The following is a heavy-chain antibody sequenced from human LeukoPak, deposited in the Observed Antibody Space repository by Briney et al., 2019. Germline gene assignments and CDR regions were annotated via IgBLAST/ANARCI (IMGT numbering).Heavy chain of an antibody. CDR1: AFTFSSNN. CDR3: ARNCGGDCYSGHFDY. CDR2: ISSSSSYI. Sequence: GGSLRLSSAASAFTFSSNNMNWVRQAPEKGMEWVSSISSSSSYIYYADSVKGRFTISRDKAKNSLYLQMNSLRAEDTAVYYCARNCGGDCYSGHFDYWGQGTLVTVSS. J-gene: IGHJ4*02. V-gene: IGHV3-21*01. D-gene: IGHD2-21*02.